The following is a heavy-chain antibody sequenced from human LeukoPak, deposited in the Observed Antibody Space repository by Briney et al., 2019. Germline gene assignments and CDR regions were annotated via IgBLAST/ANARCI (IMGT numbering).Heavy chain of an antibody. J-gene: IGHJ4*02. CDR3: AREFGGYGNN. D-gene: IGHD5-12*01. Sequence: GGSLRLSCAASGFAVSHNYMSWVRQAPGKGLEWVSLIYSSGSTFYADSVRGRFSISRDNSKNTLFLQLNSLRAEDTAVYYCAREFGGYGNNWGQGTLVTVSS. V-gene: IGHV3-53*01. CDR2: IYSSGST. CDR1: GFAVSHNY.